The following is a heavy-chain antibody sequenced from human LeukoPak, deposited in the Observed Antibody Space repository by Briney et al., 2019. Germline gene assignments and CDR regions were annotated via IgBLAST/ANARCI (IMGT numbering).Heavy chain of an antibody. D-gene: IGHD3-22*01. Sequence: ASVKVCCKASGYTFTGYYMHWGRQAPGQGLEWMGWINPNSGGTNYARKFQGRVTMTRDTSISTAYMELSRLRSDDTAVYYCATQKYDSSGYYDYWGQGTLVTVSS. J-gene: IGHJ4*02. CDR3: ATQKYDSSGYYDY. V-gene: IGHV1-2*02. CDR2: INPNSGGT. CDR1: GYTFTGYY.